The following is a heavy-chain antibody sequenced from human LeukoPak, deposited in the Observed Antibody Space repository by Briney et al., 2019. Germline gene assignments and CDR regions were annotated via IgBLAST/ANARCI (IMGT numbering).Heavy chain of an antibody. V-gene: IGHV4-39*01. CDR2: IYYSGST. D-gene: IGHD5-24*01. J-gene: IGHJ4*02. CDR1: GGSISSSSYY. Sequence: SETLSLTCTVSGGSISSSSYYWGWIRQPPGKGLEWIGSIYYSGSTYYNPSLKSRVTISVDTSKNQFSLKLSSVTAADTAVYYCARHGGLQSLDPRLDYWGQGTLVTVSS. CDR3: ARHGGLQSLDPRLDY.